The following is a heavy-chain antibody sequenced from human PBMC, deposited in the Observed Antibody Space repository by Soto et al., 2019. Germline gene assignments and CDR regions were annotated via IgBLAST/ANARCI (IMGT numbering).Heavy chain of an antibody. CDR3: ARLGIQLWFSPYAFDI. CDR2: IDPSDSYT. Sequence: PGESLKISCKGSGYSFTSYLISWVRQMPGKGLEWMGRIDPSDSYTNYSPSFQGHVTISADKSISTAYLQWSSLKASDTAMYYCARLGIQLWFSPYAFDIWGQGTMVTVSS. D-gene: IGHD5-18*01. CDR1: GYSFTSYL. V-gene: IGHV5-10-1*01. J-gene: IGHJ3*02.